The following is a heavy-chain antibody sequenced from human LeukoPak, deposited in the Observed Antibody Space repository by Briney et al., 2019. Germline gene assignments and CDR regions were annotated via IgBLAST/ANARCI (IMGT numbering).Heavy chain of an antibody. CDR2: IRFDGDDK. D-gene: IGHD3-10*01. CDR1: GFTFSSYG. V-gene: IGHV3-33*08. Sequence: GGSLRLSCAAFGFTFSSYGMRWVRQAPGKGLEWVAVIRFDGDDKYYGEAVKGRFTISRNNAENKLFLLMNNLRAEDTAVYFCARSVYGSGSYMDVWGQGTTVTVSS. CDR3: ARSVYGSGSYMDV. J-gene: IGHJ6*03.